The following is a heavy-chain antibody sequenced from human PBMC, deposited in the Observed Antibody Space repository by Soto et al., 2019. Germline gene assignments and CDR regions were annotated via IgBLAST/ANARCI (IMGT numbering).Heavy chain of an antibody. V-gene: IGHV4-59*02. CDR3: ARGYCSGGSCYSIYFRDAFDI. Sequence: SETLSLTCTVSGGSVSSYYWSWIRQSPGKGLEWIGYIYYSGSTKYKPSLKSRVTISVDTSKNQFSLKLSSVTAADTAVYCCARGYCSGGSCYSIYFRDAFDIWGQGTMVTVSS. J-gene: IGHJ3*02. D-gene: IGHD2-15*01. CDR2: IYYSGST. CDR1: GGSVSSYY.